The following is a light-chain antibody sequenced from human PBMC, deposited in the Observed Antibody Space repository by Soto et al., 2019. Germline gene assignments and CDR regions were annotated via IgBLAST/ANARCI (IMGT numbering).Light chain of an antibody. CDR2: DVS. V-gene: IGLV2-14*01. Sequence: QSVLTQPASVSGSPGQSVTISCTGTISDVGGYNYVSWYQQYPGKAPKVMIYDVSNRPSGVSNRFSGSKSGNTASLTISGLQAEDEADYYCSSYTSSNTLYVFGTGTK. CDR1: ISDVGGYNY. J-gene: IGLJ1*01. CDR3: SSYTSSNTLYV.